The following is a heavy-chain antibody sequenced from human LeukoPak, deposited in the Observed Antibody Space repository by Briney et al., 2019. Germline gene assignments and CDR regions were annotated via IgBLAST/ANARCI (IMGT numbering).Heavy chain of an antibody. J-gene: IGHJ4*02. CDR3: ARSRPIAAAGTSLDY. CDR2: INHSGST. CDR1: GGSISSYY. Sequence: SETLSLTCTVSGGSISSYYWSWIRQPPGKGLEWIGEINHSGSTNYNPSLKSRVTISVDTSKNQFSLKLSSVTAADTAVYYCARSRPIAAAGTSLDYWGQGTLVTVSS. D-gene: IGHD6-13*01. V-gene: IGHV4-34*01.